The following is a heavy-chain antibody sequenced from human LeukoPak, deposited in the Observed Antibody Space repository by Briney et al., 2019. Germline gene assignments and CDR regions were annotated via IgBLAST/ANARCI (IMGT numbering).Heavy chain of an antibody. D-gene: IGHD3-22*01. Sequence: GGSLRLSCAASGFTFSSYAMIWVRQAPGKGLEWVSAISGSGGSTYYADSVKGRFTISRDNSRNTLYLQMNSLRAEDTAVYYCAKDPPYYYDSSGYYYWGQGTLVTVSS. V-gene: IGHV3-23*01. J-gene: IGHJ4*02. CDR2: ISGSGGST. CDR3: AKDPPYYYDSSGYYY. CDR1: GFTFSSYA.